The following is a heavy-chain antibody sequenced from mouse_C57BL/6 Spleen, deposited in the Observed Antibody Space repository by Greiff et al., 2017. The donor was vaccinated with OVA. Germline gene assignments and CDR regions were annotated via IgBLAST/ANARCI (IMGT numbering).Heavy chain of an antibody. CDR1: GYTFTSYW. D-gene: IGHD2-4*01. J-gene: IGHJ1*03. CDR3: ARGGYDYDDGDWYCDV. V-gene: IGHV1-55*01. CDR2: IYPGSGST. Sequence: QVQLQQPGAELVKPGASVKMSCKASGYTFTSYWITWVKQRPGQGLEWIGDIYPGSGSTNYNEKFKSKATLTVDTSSSTAYMQLSSLTSEDSAVYYGARGGYDYDDGDWYCDVWGTGTTVTVSS.